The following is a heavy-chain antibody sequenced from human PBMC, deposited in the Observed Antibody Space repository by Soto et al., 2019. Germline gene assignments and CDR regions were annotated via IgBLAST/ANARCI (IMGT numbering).Heavy chain of an antibody. CDR3: ARRGYSGYEGYYYGMDV. CDR2: IYPGDSDT. J-gene: IGHJ6*02. V-gene: IGHV5-51*01. D-gene: IGHD5-12*01. Sequence: PGESLKISCKGSGYSFTSYWIGWVRQMPGKGLEWMGIIYPGDSDTRYSPSFQGQVTISADKSISTAYLQWSSLKASDTAMYYCARRGYSGYEGYYYGMDVWGQGTTVTVSS. CDR1: GYSFTSYW.